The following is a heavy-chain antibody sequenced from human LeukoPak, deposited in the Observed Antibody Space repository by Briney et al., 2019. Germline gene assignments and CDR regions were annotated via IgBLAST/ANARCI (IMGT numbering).Heavy chain of an antibody. CDR2: IYSGGST. V-gene: IGHV3-53*01. Sequence: AGGSLRLSCAASGFTFSNYAMSWVRQAPGKGLEWVSVIYSGGSTYYADSVKGRFTISRDNSKNTLYLQMNSLRAEDTAVYYCARGSEGAAGTDYWGQGTLVTVSS. D-gene: IGHD6-13*01. J-gene: IGHJ4*02. CDR3: ARGSEGAAGTDY. CDR1: GFTFSNYA.